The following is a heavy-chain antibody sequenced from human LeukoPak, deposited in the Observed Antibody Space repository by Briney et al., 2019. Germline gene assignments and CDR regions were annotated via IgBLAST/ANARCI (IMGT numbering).Heavy chain of an antibody. D-gene: IGHD1-26*01. CDR3: ARGGGSYYFRFHSRPFDY. Sequence: SETLSLTCAVYGGSFSGYYWSWIRQPPGKGLEWIGEINHSGSTNYNPSLKSRVTISVDTSKNQFSLKLSSVTAADTAVYYCARGGGSYYFRFHSRPFDYWGQGTLVTVSS. CDR1: GGSFSGYY. J-gene: IGHJ4*02. CDR2: INHSGST. V-gene: IGHV4-34*01.